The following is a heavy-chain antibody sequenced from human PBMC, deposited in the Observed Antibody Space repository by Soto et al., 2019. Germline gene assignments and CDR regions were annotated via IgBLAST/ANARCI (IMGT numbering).Heavy chain of an antibody. V-gene: IGHV4-39*01. CDR2: IYYSGST. J-gene: IGHJ6*02. D-gene: IGHD3-16*01. CDR1: GGSIGSSSYY. CDR3: ARGSLETNTYYYYGMDV. Sequence: SETLSLTCTVSGGSIGSSSYYWGGIRQPPGKGLEWIGSIYYSGSTYYNPSLKSRVTISVDTSKNQFSLKLSSVTAADTAVYYCARGSLETNTYYYYGMDVWGQGTTVTVSS.